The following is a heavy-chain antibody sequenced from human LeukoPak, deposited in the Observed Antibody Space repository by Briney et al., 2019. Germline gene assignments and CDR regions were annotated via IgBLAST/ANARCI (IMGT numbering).Heavy chain of an antibody. J-gene: IGHJ4*02. D-gene: IGHD5-18*01. CDR2: ISSSDGTI. CDR3: AKQADTPMLIWSFTDY. CDR1: GFTFSSYE. V-gene: IGHV3-48*03. Sequence: GGSLRLSCAASGFTFSSYEMNWVRQAPGKGLEWVSYISSSDGTIYYADSVKGRFTISRDDAKNSLFLQMNSLRAEDTALYYCAKQADTPMLIWSFTDYWGQGTLVTVSS.